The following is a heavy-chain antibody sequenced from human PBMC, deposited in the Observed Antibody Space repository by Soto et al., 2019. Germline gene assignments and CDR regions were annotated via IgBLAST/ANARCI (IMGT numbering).Heavy chain of an antibody. CDR1: GFTLSDHH. CDR2: SRNKASSYTT. J-gene: IGHJ6*02. Sequence: EVQVVESGGDLVQPGGSLRLSCAASGFTLSDHHIDWVRQAPGKGLEWVGRSRNKASSYTTEYAASVKGRFTISRDDSKDSLILQLNSLKPEDTALYFCARTPQCNSDFHVWGQGTTVTVSS. V-gene: IGHV3-72*01. D-gene: IGHD3-3*01. CDR3: ARTPQCNSDFHV.